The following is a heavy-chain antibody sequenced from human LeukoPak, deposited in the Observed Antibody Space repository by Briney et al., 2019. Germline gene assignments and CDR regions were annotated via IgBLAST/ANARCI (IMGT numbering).Heavy chain of an antibody. CDR1: GYTFTSYY. D-gene: IGHD6-19*01. CDR3: ATSASSGWTGTFDY. V-gene: IGHV1-46*01. J-gene: IGHJ4*02. Sequence: ASVTVSCKASGYTFTSYYMHWVRQAPGQGLEWMGIINPSGGSTSYAQKFQGRVTMTRDTSTSTAYMELSSLRSEDTAVYYCATSASSGWTGTFDYWGQGTLVTVSS. CDR2: INPSGGST.